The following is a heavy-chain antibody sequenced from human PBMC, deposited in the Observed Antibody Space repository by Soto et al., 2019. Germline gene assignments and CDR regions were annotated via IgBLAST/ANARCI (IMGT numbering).Heavy chain of an antibody. CDR1: GGSISSSSYY. Sequence: SETLSLTCTVSGGSISSSSYYWGWIRQPPGKGLEWIGSIYYSGSTYYNPSLKSRVTISVDTSKNQFPLKLSSVTAADTAVYYCARLRNYYDSSGYSYGVDFDYWGQGTLVTVSS. J-gene: IGHJ4*02. CDR2: IYYSGST. CDR3: ARLRNYYDSSGYSYGVDFDY. V-gene: IGHV4-39*01. D-gene: IGHD3-22*01.